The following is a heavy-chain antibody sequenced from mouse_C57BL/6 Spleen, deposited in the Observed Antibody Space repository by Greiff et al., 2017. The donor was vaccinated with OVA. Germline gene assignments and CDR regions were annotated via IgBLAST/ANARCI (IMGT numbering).Heavy chain of an antibody. V-gene: IGHV1-53*01. CDR3: ARKGDYYGSSPFAY. CDR1: GYTFTSYW. D-gene: IGHD1-1*01. Sequence: VQLQQPGTELVKPGASVKLSCKASGYTFTSYWMHWVKQRPGQGLEWIGNINPSTVGTKYNDKFKSKATLTVDKSSSTAYMQLSSLTSEDSAVYYCARKGDYYGSSPFAYWGQGTLVTVSA. J-gene: IGHJ3*01. CDR2: INPSTVGT.